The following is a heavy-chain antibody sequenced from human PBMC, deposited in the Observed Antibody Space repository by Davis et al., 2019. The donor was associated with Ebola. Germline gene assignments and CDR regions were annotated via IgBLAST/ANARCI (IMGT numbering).Heavy chain of an antibody. Sequence: GSLRLSCTVSGGSVSSGSYYWSWIRQPPGKGLEWIGYIYYSGSTNYNPSLKSRVTISVDTSKNQFSLKLSSVTAADTAVYYCARLYYDFWFDPWGQGTLVTVSS. V-gene: IGHV4-61*01. CDR2: IYYSGST. J-gene: IGHJ5*02. CDR1: GGSVSSGSYY. CDR3: ARLYYDFWFDP. D-gene: IGHD3-3*01.